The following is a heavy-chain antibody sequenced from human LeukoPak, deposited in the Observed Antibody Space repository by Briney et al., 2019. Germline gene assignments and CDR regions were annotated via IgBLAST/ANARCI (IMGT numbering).Heavy chain of an antibody. Sequence: GGSLRLSCAASGFTFGSYSMSSVRQAPGKGRECVSAMTGNGGGTYYEDSVKGRFTVSRDNSKNTLYLQMNSLRAEHTAVYYCAKASYSSTWPYYFDYWGQGTLVTVSS. CDR3: AKASYSSTWPYYFDY. J-gene: IGHJ4*02. D-gene: IGHD6-13*01. CDR1: GFTFGSYS. V-gene: IGHV3-23*01. CDR2: MTGNGGGT.